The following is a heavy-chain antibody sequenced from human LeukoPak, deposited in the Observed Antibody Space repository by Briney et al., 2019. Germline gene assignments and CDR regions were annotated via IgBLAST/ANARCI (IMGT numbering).Heavy chain of an antibody. D-gene: IGHD6-13*01. CDR3: AKVAAAGTRYYYYYMDV. CDR2: ISYDGSNK. V-gene: IGHV3-30*04. Sequence: GGSLRLSCAASGFTFSSYAMHWVRQAPGKGLEWVAVISYDGSNKYYADSVKGRFTISRDNSKNTLYLQMNSLRAEDTAVYYCAKVAAAGTRYYYYYMDVWGKGTTVTISS. CDR1: GFTFSSYA. J-gene: IGHJ6*03.